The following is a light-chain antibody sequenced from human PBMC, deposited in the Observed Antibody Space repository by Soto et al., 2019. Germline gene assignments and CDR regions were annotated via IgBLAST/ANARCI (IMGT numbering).Light chain of an antibody. CDR1: QLISSW. CDR2: AAS. V-gene: IGKV1-12*01. Sequence: IQITQSPSSVSASVGATVTITCRASQLISSWLAWYQQKPGKAPKLLIYAASNLQSGAPSRFGGSEAGTDFTHNTSGPQPKDFPTYEFQQASSSPHTFSGGTKLVI. J-gene: IGKJ4*01. CDR3: QQASSSPHT.